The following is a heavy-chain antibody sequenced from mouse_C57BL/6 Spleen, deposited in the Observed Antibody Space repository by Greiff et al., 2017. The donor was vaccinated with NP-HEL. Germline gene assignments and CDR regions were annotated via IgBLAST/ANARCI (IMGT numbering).Heavy chain of an antibody. Sequence: EVQLQESGPGLVKPSQSLSLTCSVTGYSITSGYYWNWIRQFPGNKLEWMGYISYDGSNNYNPFLKNRISITRDTSKNQFFLKLNAVTTEDTATYYCAREGYGTYAMDYWGQGTSVTVSS. CDR2: ISYDGSN. J-gene: IGHJ4*01. CDR3: AREGYGTYAMDY. D-gene: IGHD1-1*01. V-gene: IGHV3-6*01. CDR1: GYSITSGYY.